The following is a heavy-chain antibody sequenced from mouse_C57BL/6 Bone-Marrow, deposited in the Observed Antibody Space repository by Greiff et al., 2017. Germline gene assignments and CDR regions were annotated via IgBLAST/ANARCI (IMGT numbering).Heavy chain of an antibody. CDR1: GYSFTDYN. J-gene: IGHJ1*03. Sequence: EVQVVESGPELVKPGASVKISCKASGYSFTDYNMNWVKQSNGKSLEWIGVINPNYGTTSYNQKFKGKATLTVDQSSSTAYMQLNSLTSEDSAVYYCARAYYYGSSCYWYFDVWGTGTTVTVSS. CDR3: ARAYYYGSSCYWYFDV. V-gene: IGHV1-39*01. CDR2: INPNYGTT. D-gene: IGHD1-1*01.